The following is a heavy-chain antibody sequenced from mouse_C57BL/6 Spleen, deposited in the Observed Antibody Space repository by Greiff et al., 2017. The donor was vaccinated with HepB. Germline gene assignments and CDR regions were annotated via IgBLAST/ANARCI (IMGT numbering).Heavy chain of an antibody. V-gene: IGHV1-55*01. J-gene: IGHJ4*01. D-gene: IGHD2-3*01. Sequence: QVQLQQPGAELVKPGASVKMSCKASGYTFTSYWITWVKQRPGQGLEWIGDIYPGSGSTNYNEKFKSKATLTVDTASSTAYMQLSSLTSEDSAVYDCARLDGYSDYYAMDYWGQGTSVTVSS. CDR2: IYPGSGST. CDR1: GYTFTSYW. CDR3: ARLDGYSDYYAMDY.